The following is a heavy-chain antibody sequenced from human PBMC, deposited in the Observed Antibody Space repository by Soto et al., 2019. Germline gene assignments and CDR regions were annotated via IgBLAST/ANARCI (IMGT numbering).Heavy chain of an antibody. Sequence: EVQLVESGGGLVKPGGSLRLSCAASGFTFSSYSMNWVRQAPGKGLEWVSSISSSSSYIYYADSVKGRFTISRDNAKNSLYVQMNRLRAEDTAVYYCARDLGVTIFGVVNGWGQGTLVTVSS. CDR1: GFTFSSYS. V-gene: IGHV3-21*01. J-gene: IGHJ4*02. D-gene: IGHD3-3*01. CDR3: ARDLGVTIFGVVNG. CDR2: ISSSSSYI.